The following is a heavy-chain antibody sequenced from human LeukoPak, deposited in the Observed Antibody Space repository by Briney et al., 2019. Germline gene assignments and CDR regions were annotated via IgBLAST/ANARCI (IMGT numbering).Heavy chain of an antibody. V-gene: IGHV3-48*02. J-gene: IGHJ4*02. CDR3: ARHNQVPGLELGFDY. CDR2: ISSSSSTI. Sequence: GGSLRLSCAASGFTFSSYSMNWVRQAPGKEREWGSYISSSSSTIYYADSVKGRFTISRDNAKNSLYLQMNSLRDEDTAVYYCARHNQVPGLELGFDYWGQGTLVTVSS. CDR1: GFTFSSYS. D-gene: IGHD1-7*01.